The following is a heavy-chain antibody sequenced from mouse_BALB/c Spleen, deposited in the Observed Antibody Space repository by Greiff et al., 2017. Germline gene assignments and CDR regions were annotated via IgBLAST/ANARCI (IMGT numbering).Heavy chain of an antibody. CDR2: IDPSDSET. CDR1: GYSFTSYW. CDR3: ARGGYRYDHYFDY. J-gene: IGHJ2*01. V-gene: IGHV1S126*01. D-gene: IGHD2-14*01. Sequence: QVQLQQSGPQLVRPGASVKISCKASGYSFTSYWMHWVKQRPGQGLEWIGMIDPSDSETRLNQKFKDKATLTVDKSSSTAYMQLSSPTSEDSAVYYCARGGYRYDHYFDYWGQGTTLTVSS.